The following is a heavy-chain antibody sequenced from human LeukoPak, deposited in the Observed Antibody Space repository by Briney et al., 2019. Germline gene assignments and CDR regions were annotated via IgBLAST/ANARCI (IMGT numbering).Heavy chain of an antibody. J-gene: IGHJ4*02. V-gene: IGHV5-51*01. CDR2: IYPGDSDT. CDR1: GYSFTSYW. D-gene: IGHD3-22*01. CDR3: ARFDYYDSSGYYSTGFDY. Sequence: GESLKISCKGSGYSFTSYWIGWVRQMPGKGLEWMGIIYPGDSDTRYSPSFQGQVTISADKSICTAYLQWSSLKASDTAMYYCARFDYYDSSGYYSTGFDYWGQGTLVTVSS.